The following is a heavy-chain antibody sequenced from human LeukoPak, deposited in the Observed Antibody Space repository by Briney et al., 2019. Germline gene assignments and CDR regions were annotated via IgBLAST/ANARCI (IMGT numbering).Heavy chain of an antibody. Sequence: ASVKVSCKASGGTFSSYAISWVRQAPGQGLEWMGGIIPIFGTANCAQKFQGRVTITTDESTSTAYMELSSLRSEDTAVYYCARGFTMVREYDFDIWGQGTMVTVSS. D-gene: IGHD3-10*01. V-gene: IGHV1-69*05. CDR1: GGTFSSYA. J-gene: IGHJ3*02. CDR2: IIPIFGTA. CDR3: ARGFTMVREYDFDI.